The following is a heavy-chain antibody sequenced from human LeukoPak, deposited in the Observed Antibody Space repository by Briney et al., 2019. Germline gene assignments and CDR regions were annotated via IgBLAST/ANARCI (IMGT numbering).Heavy chain of an antibody. D-gene: IGHD5-24*01. V-gene: IGHV3-74*01. CDR3: ARARVATMHY. CDR1: GFTFSSYW. CDR2: INSDGSST. J-gene: IGHJ4*02. Sequence: PGGSLRLSCAASGFTFSSYWMHWVRQAPGKGLAWVSRINSDGSSTSYADSVKGRFTISRDNAKNTLYLQMNSLRAEDTAVYYCARARVATMHYWGQGTLVTVSS.